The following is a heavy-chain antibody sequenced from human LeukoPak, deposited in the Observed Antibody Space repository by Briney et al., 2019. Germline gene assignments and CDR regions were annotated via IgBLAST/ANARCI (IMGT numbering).Heavy chain of an antibody. V-gene: IGHV4-31*03. CDR1: GGSISSNNYF. CDR2: ISYSGTT. Sequence: SQTLSLTCTVSGGSISSNNYFWTWIRQHPGKGLEWIGYISYSGTTYYNPSLKSRVTISMYTSNNQFSLRLSSVTAADTAMYYCAGPRGYSSCFDPWGKGTLVTVSS. J-gene: IGHJ5*02. CDR3: AGPRGYSSCFDP. D-gene: IGHD5-18*01.